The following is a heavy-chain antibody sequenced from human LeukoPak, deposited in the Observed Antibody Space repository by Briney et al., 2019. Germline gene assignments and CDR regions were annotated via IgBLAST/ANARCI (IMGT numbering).Heavy chain of an antibody. CDR2: IDPSDSYT. D-gene: IGHD3-10*01. CDR1: GYSFTSYW. CDR3: ASQIYYGSGSSDY. Sequence: GESLKISCKGSGYSFTSYWISWVRQMPGKGLEWMGRIDPSDSYTNYSPSFQGHVTISADKSISTAYLQWSSLKASDTALYYCASQIYYGSGSSDYWGQGTLVTVSS. J-gene: IGHJ4*02. V-gene: IGHV5-10-1*01.